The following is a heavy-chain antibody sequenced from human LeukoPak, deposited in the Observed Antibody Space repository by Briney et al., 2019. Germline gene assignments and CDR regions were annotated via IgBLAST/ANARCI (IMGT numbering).Heavy chain of an antibody. CDR3: ARERYYYDSSGYQWMDV. J-gene: IGHJ6*04. CDR2: INHGGST. D-gene: IGHD3-22*01. Sequence: SETPSLTCAVYGGSFSAYYWTWIPQPPREGLEWIGGINHGGSTNYNPSLKSRVTISIDTSKNQFSLKLSSVTAADTAVYYCARERYYYDSSGYQWMDVWGKGTTVTISS. CDR1: GGSFSAYY. V-gene: IGHV4-34*01.